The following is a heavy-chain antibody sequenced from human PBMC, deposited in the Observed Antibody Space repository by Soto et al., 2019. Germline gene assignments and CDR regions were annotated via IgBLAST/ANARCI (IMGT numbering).Heavy chain of an antibody. V-gene: IGHV4-39*01. CDR2: IYYSGST. D-gene: IGHD4-4*01. Sequence: PSETLSLTCTVSGGSISSSSYYWGWIRQPPGKGLEWIGSIYYSGSTYYNPSLKSRVTISVDTSKNQFSLKLSSVTAADTAVYYCARLTVYYYYGIDVWGQVTTVTVYS. J-gene: IGHJ6*02. CDR3: ARLTVYYYYGIDV. CDR1: GGSISSSSYY.